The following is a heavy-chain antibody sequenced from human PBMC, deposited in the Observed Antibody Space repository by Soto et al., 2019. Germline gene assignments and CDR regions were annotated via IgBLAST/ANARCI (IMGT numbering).Heavy chain of an antibody. D-gene: IGHD3-10*01. J-gene: IGHJ6*02. CDR1: GGSFSGYY. V-gene: IGHV4-34*01. CDR3: ARPVYYYGSGSYYSPHYYYYGMDV. CDR2: INHSGST. Sequence: SETLSLTCAVYGGSFSGYYWSWIRQPPGKGLEWIGEINHSGSTNYNPSLKSRVTISVDTSKNQFSLKLSSVTAADTAVYYCARPVYYYGSGSYYSPHYYYYGMDVWGQGTTVTVSS.